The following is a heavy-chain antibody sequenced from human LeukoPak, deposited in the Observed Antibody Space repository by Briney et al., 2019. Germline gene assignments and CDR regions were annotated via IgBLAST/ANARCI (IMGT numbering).Heavy chain of an antibody. V-gene: IGHV1-2*02. CDR2: INPNNGGT. CDR3: AISRPWAGYYPIFDS. J-gene: IGHJ4*02. CDR1: GYTYTSYD. D-gene: IGHD2/OR15-2a*01. Sequence: ASVKVSCKASGYTYTSYDMHWVRQAPGQGLEWMGWINPNNGGTNYAQNFQGRVTMTRDTSISTAYMELSRLRSDDTAMYYCAISRPWAGYYPIFDSWGQGTLVTVSS.